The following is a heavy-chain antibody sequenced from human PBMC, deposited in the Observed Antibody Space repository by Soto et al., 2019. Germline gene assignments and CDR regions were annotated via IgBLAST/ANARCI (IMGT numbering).Heavy chain of an antibody. Sequence: QVQLVESEGGVVQPGGSLRLSCEASGFTFSYYGMHWVRQAPGKGLEWVAVISSDGSKKSYGGSVKGRFTVSRDNSKNTLYLHMNSLRGDDTAIYYCAKEFMVEPDFFQDWGLGTLVTVSS. CDR1: GFTFSYYG. V-gene: IGHV3-30*18. CDR3: AKEFMVEPDFFQD. J-gene: IGHJ1*01. CDR2: ISSDGSKK. D-gene: IGHD2-15*01.